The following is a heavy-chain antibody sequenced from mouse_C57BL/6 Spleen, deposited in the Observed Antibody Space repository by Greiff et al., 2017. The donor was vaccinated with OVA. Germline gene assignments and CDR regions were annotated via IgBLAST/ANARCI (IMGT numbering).Heavy chain of an antibody. D-gene: IGHD1-1*01. CDR2: INPNNGGT. V-gene: IGHV1-22*01. CDR1: GYTFTDYN. J-gene: IGHJ4*01. CDR3: AREHYYYGSSYYAMDY. Sequence: EVQLQQSGPELVKPGASVKMSCKASGYTFTDYNMHWVKQSHGKSLEWIGYINPNNGGTSYNQKFKGKATLTVNKSSSTAYMELRSLTSEDSAVYYCAREHYYYGSSYYAMDYWGQGTSVTVSS.